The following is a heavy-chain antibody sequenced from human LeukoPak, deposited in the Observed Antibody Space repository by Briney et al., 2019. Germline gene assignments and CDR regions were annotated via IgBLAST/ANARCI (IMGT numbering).Heavy chain of an antibody. CDR3: AREATSRLVPASAGKDLDY. D-gene: IGHD6-13*01. J-gene: IGHJ4*02. CDR1: GYTFTSYF. V-gene: IGHV1-46*01. Sequence: ASVKVSCKASGYTFTSYFIHWVRQAPGQGLEWMGIINPSGGSTSYPQKFQVRVTMTRDTSTSTVYMELSSLTSEDTAVYYCAREATSRLVPASAGKDLDYWGQGTLVTVSS. CDR2: INPSGGST.